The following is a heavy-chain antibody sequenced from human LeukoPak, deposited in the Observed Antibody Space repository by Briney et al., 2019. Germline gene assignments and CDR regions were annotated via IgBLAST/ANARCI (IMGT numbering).Heavy chain of an antibody. CDR3: AKDPLGVWIGAFDI. D-gene: IGHD3-3*01. CDR1: GFTFSSYV. Sequence: PGGSLRLSCAASGFTFSSYVMHWVRQAPGKGLEWVAVISYDGSNKYYADSVKDRFTISRDNSKNTLYLQMNSLRAEDTAVYYCAKDPLGVWIGAFDIWGQGTMVTVSS. CDR2: ISYDGSNK. V-gene: IGHV3-30*18. J-gene: IGHJ3*02.